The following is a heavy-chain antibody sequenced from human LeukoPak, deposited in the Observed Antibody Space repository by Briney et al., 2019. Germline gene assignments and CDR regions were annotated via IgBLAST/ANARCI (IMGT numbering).Heavy chain of an antibody. CDR1: GGSISSYF. CDR2: IPYTGTT. D-gene: IGHD3-10*01. V-gene: IGHV4-59*01. J-gene: IGHJ5*02. Sequence: SETLSLTCTVSGGSISSYFWSWVRQPPGKGLEWIGFIPYTGTTNYNPSLKSRVTISVDTSRNQFSLKLSSVTAADTAVYYCARYYGSYNWFDPWGQGTLVTVSS. CDR3: ARYYGSYNWFDP.